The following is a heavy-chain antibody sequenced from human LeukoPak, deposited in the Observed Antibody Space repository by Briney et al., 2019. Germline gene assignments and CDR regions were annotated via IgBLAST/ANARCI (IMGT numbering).Heavy chain of an antibody. J-gene: IGHJ3*02. Sequence: SETLSLTCTVSGGSVSSSSYYWGWIRKPPGKGLEWIGSIYYSGSTYYNPSLKSRVTISVDTSKNQFSLKLSSVTAADTAVYYCARHRIAVAGLDAFDIWGQGTMVTVSS. CDR2: IYYSGST. CDR3: ARHRIAVAGLDAFDI. D-gene: IGHD6-19*01. CDR1: GGSVSSSSYY. V-gene: IGHV4-39*01.